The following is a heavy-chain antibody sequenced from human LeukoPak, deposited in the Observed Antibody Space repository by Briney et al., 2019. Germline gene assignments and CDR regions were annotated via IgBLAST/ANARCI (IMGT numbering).Heavy chain of an antibody. J-gene: IGHJ4*02. V-gene: IGHV3-33*01. Sequence: GGSLRLSGAASGFTFSSYGMHLVRQAPGKGLEGVALIWYHGSRIYYADSVKGRFTISSDNSKNTLYVQMNSLRAAATAVYYCARDYCGGDSYVDYWGQGTLVTVSS. CDR3: ARDYCGGDSYVDY. D-gene: IGHD2-21*02. CDR2: IWYHGSRI. CDR1: GFTFSSYG.